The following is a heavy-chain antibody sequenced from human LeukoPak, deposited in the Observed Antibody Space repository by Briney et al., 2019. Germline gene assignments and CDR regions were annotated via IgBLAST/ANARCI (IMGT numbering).Heavy chain of an antibody. Sequence: ASVKVSCKASGGTFSSYAISWVRQAPGQGLEWMGRIIPILGIANYAQKFQGRVTITADKSTSTAYMELSSLRSEDTAVYYCARKTYYYDSSAPLDPWGQGTLVTVSS. CDR1: GGTFSSYA. CDR3: ARKTYYYDSSAPLDP. D-gene: IGHD3-22*01. V-gene: IGHV1-69*04. J-gene: IGHJ5*02. CDR2: IIPILGIA.